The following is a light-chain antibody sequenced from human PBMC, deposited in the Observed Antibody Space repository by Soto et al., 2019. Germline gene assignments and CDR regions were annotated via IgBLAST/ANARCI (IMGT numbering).Light chain of an antibody. CDR1: QSVSGN. CDR3: HQYGTAPLT. V-gene: IGKV3-15*01. Sequence: EVVMTQSPGTLSVSPGERASLSCRASQSVSGNLAWYQQTPGQAPRLLIHGASTRATGIPARFSGSGSGTEFTLTISSLQSEDFSVYYCHQYGTAPLTFGPGTKVDIK. CDR2: GAS. J-gene: IGKJ3*01.